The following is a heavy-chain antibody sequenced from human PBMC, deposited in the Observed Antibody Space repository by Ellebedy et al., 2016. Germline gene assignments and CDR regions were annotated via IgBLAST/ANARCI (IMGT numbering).Heavy chain of an antibody. CDR1: GFSFSNAW. D-gene: IGHD4-17*01. V-gene: IGHV3-15*01. Sequence: GGSLRLSCAASGFSFSNAWMSWVRQAPGKGLEWVGRVRIGGTTDLAAPVEGRFTMSRDDSTETAYLQMNSLKTADTAVYYCTTDSDYGEEDAFDIWGQGTMVIVS. CDR2: VRIGGTT. CDR3: TTDSDYGEEDAFDI. J-gene: IGHJ3*02.